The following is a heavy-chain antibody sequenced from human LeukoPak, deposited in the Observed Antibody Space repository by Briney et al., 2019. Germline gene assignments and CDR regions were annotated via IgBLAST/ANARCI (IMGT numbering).Heavy chain of an antibody. CDR1: GFTFSSYE. CDR3: AKTPSGYSGFGGY. Sequence: PGGSLRLSCAASGFTFSSYEMNWVRQAPGKGLEWVSYISSSGSTIYYADSVKGRFTISRDNAKNTLYLQMNSLRAEDTAVYYCAKTPSGYSGFGGYWGQGTLVTVSS. D-gene: IGHD5-12*01. J-gene: IGHJ4*02. CDR2: ISSSGSTI. V-gene: IGHV3-48*03.